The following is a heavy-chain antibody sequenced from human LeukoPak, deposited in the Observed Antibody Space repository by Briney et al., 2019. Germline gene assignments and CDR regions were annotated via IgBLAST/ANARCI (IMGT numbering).Heavy chain of an antibody. J-gene: IGHJ6*03. CDR2: IYYSGST. Sequence: SETLSLTCTVSGGSISSYYWSWIRQPPGKGLEWIGSIYYSGSTYYNPSLKSRVTISVDTSKNQFSLKLSSVTAADTAVYYCARLSPVDYDFWSGYYTRYYYYMDVWGKGTTVTVSS. V-gene: IGHV4-59*05. D-gene: IGHD3-3*01. CDR3: ARLSPVDYDFWSGYYTRYYYYMDV. CDR1: GGSISSYY.